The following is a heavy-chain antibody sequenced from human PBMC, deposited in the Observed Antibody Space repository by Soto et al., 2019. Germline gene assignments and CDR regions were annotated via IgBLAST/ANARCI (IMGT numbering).Heavy chain of an antibody. CDR1: GFTFSDYY. D-gene: IGHD3-16*01. CDR2: ISSSGSTI. J-gene: IGHJ4*02. V-gene: IGHV3-11*01. CDR3: ARAPPYCDYVPTAY. Sequence: QVQLVESGGGLVKPGGSLRLSCAASGFTFSDYYMSWIRQAPGKGLEWVSYISSSGSTIYYADSVKGRFTISRDNXXTSLHLQMNSLRADDTAVYYCARAPPYCDYVPTAYWGQGTLVTVSS.